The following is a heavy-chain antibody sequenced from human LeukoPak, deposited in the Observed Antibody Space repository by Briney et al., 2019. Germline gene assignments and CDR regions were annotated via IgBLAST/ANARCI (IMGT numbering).Heavy chain of an antibody. J-gene: IGHJ4*02. CDR1: GYTLSNFG. CDR3: ARDLRELMGGDYYFDY. D-gene: IGHD2-8*01. Sequence: ASVKVSCKASGYTLSNFGISWVRQTPGQGLEWMGWLNASNGNTNYAQKVRDRVTMTTDTSTNTAYLELTSLRSDDTAVYYCARDLRELMGGDYYFDYWGQGTLVTVSS. V-gene: IGHV1-18*01. CDR2: LNASNGNT.